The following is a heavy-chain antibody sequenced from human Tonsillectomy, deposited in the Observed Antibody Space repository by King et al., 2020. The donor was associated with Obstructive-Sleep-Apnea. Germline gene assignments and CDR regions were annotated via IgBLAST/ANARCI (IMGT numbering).Heavy chain of an antibody. CDR3: AGDIDRGRLDY. CDR2: ISCDENKN. Sequence: VQLVESGGGVVQPGRSLRLSCVASGFTFSSYAMHWVRQAPGKGLEWVAVISCDENKNYFADAVKGRFTISRDNSKNTLYLQMNSLRAEDTAVYYCAGDIDRGRLDYWGQGTLVTVSS. V-gene: IGHV3-30*04. D-gene: IGHD3-10*01. CDR1: GFTFSSYA. J-gene: IGHJ4*02.